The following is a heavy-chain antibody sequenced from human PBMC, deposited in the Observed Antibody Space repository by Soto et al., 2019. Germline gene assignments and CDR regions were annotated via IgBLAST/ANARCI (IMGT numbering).Heavy chain of an antibody. D-gene: IGHD6-19*01. J-gene: IGHJ6*02. Sequence: QVDLVQSGAEVKKPGASVTISCKASGSAITRYYIHWVRQAPGRGLEWMGIINPGGGSASYAQKFQDRVTIEKDASTGTVYMNLRSLRTEDTADYYCARDTSGWSLNGLDVWGQGTTVNVSS. CDR2: INPGGGSA. CDR3: ARDTSGWSLNGLDV. CDR1: GSAITRYY. V-gene: IGHV1-46*01.